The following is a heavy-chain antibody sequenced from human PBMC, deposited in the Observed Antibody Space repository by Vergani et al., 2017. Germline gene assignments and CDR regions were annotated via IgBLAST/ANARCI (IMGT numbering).Heavy chain of an antibody. D-gene: IGHD2-2*01. CDR3: AKVCGSTSCPYGGGAVDV. V-gene: IGHV3-23*01. CDR2: INNNGGST. J-gene: IGHJ3*01. CDR1: GFTFNSYA. Sequence: QLLESGGGLIQPGGSLRLSCAASGFTFNSYAMPWVRQAPGKGLEWVSGINNNGGSTYYADSVKGRFTISRDNSKNTLYLQMTDLRAEDTATYYCAKVCGSTSCPYGGGAVDVWGHGTMVTVSS.